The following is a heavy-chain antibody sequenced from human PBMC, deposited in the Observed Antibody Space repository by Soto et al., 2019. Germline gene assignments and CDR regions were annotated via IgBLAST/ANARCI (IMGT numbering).Heavy chain of an antibody. J-gene: IGHJ4*02. D-gene: IGHD2-21*02. Sequence: QVQLVQSGAEVKKPGASVKVSCKASGYTFTSYGISWVRQAPGQGLEWMGWISAYNGNTNYAQKLQGRVTMTTDTPTSTAYMELRSLRSDDTAVYYCARLGVGVVVTAPSVLFDYWGQGTLVTVSS. CDR3: ARLGVGVVVTAPSVLFDY. CDR2: ISAYNGNT. CDR1: GYTFTSYG. V-gene: IGHV1-18*01.